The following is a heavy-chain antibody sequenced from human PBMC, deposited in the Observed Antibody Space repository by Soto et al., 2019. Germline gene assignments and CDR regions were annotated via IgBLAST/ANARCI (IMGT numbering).Heavy chain of an antibody. J-gene: IGHJ4*02. D-gene: IGHD3-16*01. CDR1: GFLVNSAY. Sequence: EVHLVESGGGLIPPGGSLRLSCAASGFLVNSAYMTWVRQAPGKGLEWLSMINSDGSTLYAESVKGRFTISRDNSKNRLDPQMNSMRAEDTAMYYCARSGYSFAWGYWGQGTLVIVTS. V-gene: IGHV3-53*01. CDR3: ARSGYSFAWGY. CDR2: INSDGST.